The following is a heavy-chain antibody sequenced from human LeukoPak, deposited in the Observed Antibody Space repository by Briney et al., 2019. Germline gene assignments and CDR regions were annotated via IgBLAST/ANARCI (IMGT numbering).Heavy chain of an antibody. J-gene: IGHJ3*02. CDR1: GYSFTSYW. CDR2: IYPGDSDT. V-gene: IGHV5-51*01. CDR3: ASDRGYSYAPDAFDI. D-gene: IGHD5-18*01. Sequence: GESLKISCKGSGYSFTSYWIGWVRQMPGKGLEWMGIIYPGDSDTRYSPSFQGQVTISADKSISTAYLQWSSLKASDTAMYYCASDRGYSYAPDAFDIWGQGTMVTVSS.